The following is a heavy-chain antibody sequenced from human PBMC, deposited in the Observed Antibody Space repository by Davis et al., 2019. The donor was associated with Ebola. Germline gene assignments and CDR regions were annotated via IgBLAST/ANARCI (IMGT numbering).Heavy chain of an antibody. Sequence: ASVKVSCKASGYTFTSYGISWVRQAPGQGLEWMGWISAYSGNTNYAQKLQGRVTMTTDTSTSTAYMELRSLRSDDTAVYYCARDTTISNYPYYYYGMDVWGQGTTVTVSS. CDR1: GYTFTSYG. CDR2: ISAYSGNT. D-gene: IGHD4-11*01. V-gene: IGHV1-18*01. J-gene: IGHJ6*02. CDR3: ARDTTISNYPYYYYGMDV.